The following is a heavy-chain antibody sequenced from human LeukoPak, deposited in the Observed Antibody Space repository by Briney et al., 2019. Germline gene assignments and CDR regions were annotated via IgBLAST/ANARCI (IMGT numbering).Heavy chain of an antibody. CDR2: ISSSGSTI. CDR3: ASRYYALSH. Sequence: GGSLRLSCAASGFTFSSHEMNWVRQAPGKGLEWVSHISSSGSTIYYADPVKGRFTTSRENAKTSLYLRMNSLRAEDTAVYSCASRYYALSHWGQGALVTVSS. CDR1: GFTFSSHE. D-gene: IGHD3-10*01. V-gene: IGHV3-48*03. J-gene: IGHJ4*02.